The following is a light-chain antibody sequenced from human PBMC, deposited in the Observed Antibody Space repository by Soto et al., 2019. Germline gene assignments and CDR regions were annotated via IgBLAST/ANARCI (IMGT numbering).Light chain of an antibody. Sequence: EIVLTQSPGTLSLSPGERATLSCRASQSVSSSYLAWYQQKPGQAPRLLIYGASSRATGIPDRCSGSGSRTDFTLTLSRLQPEDFAVYYCQLDGSARTFGEGPKVEIK. V-gene: IGKV3-20*01. J-gene: IGKJ1*01. CDR2: GAS. CDR1: QSVSSSY. CDR3: QLDGSART.